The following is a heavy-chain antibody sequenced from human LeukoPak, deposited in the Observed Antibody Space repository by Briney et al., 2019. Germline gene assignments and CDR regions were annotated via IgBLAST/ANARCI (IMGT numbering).Heavy chain of an antibody. J-gene: IGHJ4*02. CDR1: GFTFSDSA. CDR3: TRLYSNGYDY. D-gene: IGHD4-11*01. Sequence: GGSLRLSCAASGFTFSDSAIHWVRQASGKGLEWVGRIRSKPQSYATAYDESLKGRFTISRDDSKNTAYLQMSSLKIEDTAVYYCTRLYSNGYDYWGQGTLVTVSS. V-gene: IGHV3-73*01. CDR2: IRSKPQSYAT.